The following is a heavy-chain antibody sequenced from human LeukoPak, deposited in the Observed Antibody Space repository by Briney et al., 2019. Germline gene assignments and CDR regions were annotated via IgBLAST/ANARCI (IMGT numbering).Heavy chain of an antibody. CDR1: GGSISVTPYY. CDR3: ARDDPTPPSYFDY. D-gene: IGHD4-17*01. Sequence: SETLSLTCAISGGSISVTPYYWGWIRQPPGKGLEWIGSIYYSGSTYYNPSLKSRLTISVDTSKNQFSLKLSSVTAADTAVYYCARDDPTPPSYFDYWGQGTLVTVSS. CDR2: IYYSGST. V-gene: IGHV4-39*07. J-gene: IGHJ4*02.